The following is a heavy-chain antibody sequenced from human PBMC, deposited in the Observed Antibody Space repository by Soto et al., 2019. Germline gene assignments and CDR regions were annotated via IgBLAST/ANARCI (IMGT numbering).Heavy chain of an antibody. CDR2: ISAHNGDT. Sequence: QVQLVQSEAEVKKPGASLKVSCRASGYNFANYGISWVRQAPGQGLEWMGWISAHNGDTKYAKKVQGRVTMTADTSTSTAYMEMWSLRSDDTAVYYCARDAADNDFWGGAMELYSYNMDVWGQGTTVTV. J-gene: IGHJ6*02. CDR3: ARDAADNDFWGGAMELYSYNMDV. V-gene: IGHV1-18*01. D-gene: IGHD3-3*01. CDR1: GYNFANYG.